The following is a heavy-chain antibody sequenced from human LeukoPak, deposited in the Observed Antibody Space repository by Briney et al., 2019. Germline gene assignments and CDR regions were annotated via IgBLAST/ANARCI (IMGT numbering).Heavy chain of an antibody. D-gene: IGHD5-24*01. V-gene: IGHV4-4*02. J-gene: IGHJ4*02. Sequence: PGGSLRLSCAASGFTFSSYSMNWVRQAPGKGLEWIGEIYHSGSTNYNPSLKSRVTISVDKSKNQFSLKLSSVTAADTAVYYCARWLQMGGDYFDYWGQGTLVTVSS. CDR1: GFTFSSYS. CDR2: IYHSGST. CDR3: ARWLQMGGDYFDY.